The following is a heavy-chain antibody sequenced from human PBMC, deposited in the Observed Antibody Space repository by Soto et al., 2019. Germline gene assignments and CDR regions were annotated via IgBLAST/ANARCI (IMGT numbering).Heavy chain of an antibody. CDR3: ARPAAVFSSSIQGAFDI. Sequence: QVQLVQSGAEVKKPGSSVKVSCKASGGTFSSYAISWVRQAPGQGLEWMGGIIPFFGTENYAQKFQGRVTISGDGSTSTAYMELSSLRSEDRAVYCCARPAAVFSSSIQGAFDIWGQGTMVTVSS. D-gene: IGHD6-6*01. V-gene: IGHV1-69*01. CDR1: GGTFSSYA. CDR2: IIPFFGTE. J-gene: IGHJ3*02.